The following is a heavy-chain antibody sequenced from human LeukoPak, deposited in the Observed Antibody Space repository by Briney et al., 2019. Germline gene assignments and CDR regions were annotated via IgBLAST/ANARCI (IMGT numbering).Heavy chain of an antibody. J-gene: IGHJ4*02. CDR2: ISSSGSSI. CDR3: ARGPGIAAAGKKYYFAY. D-gene: IGHD6-13*01. CDR1: GFTFSSYE. Sequence: HPGGSLRLSCAASGFTFSSYEMNWVRQAPGKGLEGVSYISSSGSSIYYADSVKDRFTISRDNAKNSLYLQMNSLRAEDTAVYYCARGPGIAAAGKKYYFAYWGQGTLVTVSS. V-gene: IGHV3-48*03.